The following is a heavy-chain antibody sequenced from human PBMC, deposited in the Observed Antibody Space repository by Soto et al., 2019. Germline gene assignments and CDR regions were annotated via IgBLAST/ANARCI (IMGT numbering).Heavy chain of an antibody. D-gene: IGHD5-12*01. CDR1: GFTFSSYA. CDR3: ARGFATTNYYYGMDV. Sequence: SGGSLRLSCAASGFTFSSYAMHWVRQAPGKGLEWVAVISYDGSNKYYADSVKGRLTISRDNSKNTLYLEMNSLRAEDTAVYYCARGFATTNYYYGMDVWGQGTTVTVSS. CDR2: ISYDGSNK. J-gene: IGHJ6*02. V-gene: IGHV3-30-3*01.